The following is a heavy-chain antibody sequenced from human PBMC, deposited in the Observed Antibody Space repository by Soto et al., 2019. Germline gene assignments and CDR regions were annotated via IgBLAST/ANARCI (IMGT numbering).Heavy chain of an antibody. CDR2: FFTGGST. J-gene: IGHJ5*02. V-gene: IGHV3-53*01. CDR3: GRDRRRLGIGSYH. CDR1: GFNVSDNY. Sequence: GGSLRPSCAAAGFNVSDNYMGWVRQAPGRGLEWVSSFFTGGSTDYAASVKGRFTNSRDDSKNPVHLQTNSQRAEDTALYSGGRDRRRLGIGSYHWGQGTLVTISS. D-gene: IGHD6-19*01.